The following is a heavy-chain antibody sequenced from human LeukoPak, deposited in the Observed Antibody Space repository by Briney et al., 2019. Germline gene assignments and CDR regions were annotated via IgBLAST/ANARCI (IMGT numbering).Heavy chain of an antibody. CDR3: AGLPAVAGYTFDY. CDR2: IYHSGST. D-gene: IGHD6-19*01. Sequence: SETESLTCTVSGGSISSGGYYWRWIRQPPGKGLEWIGYIYHSGSTYYNPSLKSRVTISVDRSKNQFSLKLSSVTAADTAVYYCAGLPAVAGYTFDYWGQGTLVTVSS. V-gene: IGHV4-30-2*01. CDR1: GGSISSGGYY. J-gene: IGHJ4*02.